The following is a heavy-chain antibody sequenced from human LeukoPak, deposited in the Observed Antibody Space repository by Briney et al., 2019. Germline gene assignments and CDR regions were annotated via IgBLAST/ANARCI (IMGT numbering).Heavy chain of an antibody. CDR2: IKSKTDGGTT. D-gene: IGHD3-10*01. V-gene: IGHV3-15*01. Sequence: GGSLRLSCAASGFTFSNAWMSWVRQAPGKGLEWVGRIKSKTDGGTTDYAAPVKGKFTISRDDSKNTLYLQMNSLKTEDTAVYYCTTARQSYGSGTDAFDIWGQGTMVTVSS. CDR1: GFTFSNAW. CDR3: TTARQSYGSGTDAFDI. J-gene: IGHJ3*02.